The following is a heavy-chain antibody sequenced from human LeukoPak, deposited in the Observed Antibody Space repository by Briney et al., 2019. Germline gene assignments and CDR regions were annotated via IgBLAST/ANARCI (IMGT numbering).Heavy chain of an antibody. V-gene: IGHV4-38-2*02. CDR2: MLHSGST. CDR1: GRSISSGNY. J-gene: IGHJ2*01. CDR3: ATGPNYYYFVL. Sequence: SETMSLTCTVSGRSISSGNYWDWIRQSPGKELEWIGTMLHSGSTYYNPSLRSRVTISVDTSKNQFSLRLNSVTAADTAVYYCATGPNYYYFVLWGRGTLVTVSS.